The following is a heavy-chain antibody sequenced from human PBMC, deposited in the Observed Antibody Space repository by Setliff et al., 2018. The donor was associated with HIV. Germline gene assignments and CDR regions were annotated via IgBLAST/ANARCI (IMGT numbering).Heavy chain of an antibody. V-gene: IGHV5-51*01. Sequence: PGESLKISCKGSGYSFATYWIGWVRQVPGKGLEWMGIIYPGDSDTRYSPSFRGPVTISADKSINTAYLQWSSLKASDTATYYCARRTYYGSGTHFDYWGQGTLVTVSS. CDR2: IYPGDSDT. CDR3: ARRTYYGSGTHFDY. CDR1: GYSFATYW. D-gene: IGHD3-10*01. J-gene: IGHJ4*02.